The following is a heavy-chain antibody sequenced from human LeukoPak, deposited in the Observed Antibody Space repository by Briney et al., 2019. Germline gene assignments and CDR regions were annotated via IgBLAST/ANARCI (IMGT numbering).Heavy chain of an antibody. Sequence: SETLSLTCTVYGGSISSYYWSWIRQPPGKGLEWIGYIYYSGSINYNPSLKRRVTISVDTSKNQFSLKLSSVTAADTAVYYCARIADILTGFDYWGQGTLVTVSS. CDR3: ARIADILTGFDY. D-gene: IGHD3-9*01. CDR2: IYYSGSI. J-gene: IGHJ4*02. CDR1: GGSISSYY. V-gene: IGHV4-59*08.